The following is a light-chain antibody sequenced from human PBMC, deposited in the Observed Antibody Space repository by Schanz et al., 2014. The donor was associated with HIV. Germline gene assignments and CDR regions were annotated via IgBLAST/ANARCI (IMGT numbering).Light chain of an antibody. J-gene: IGLJ1*01. V-gene: IGLV1-40*01. Sequence: QSVLTQPPSVSGAPGQRVTISCTGSRSNIGAGYAVHWYQQLPGTAPKLLIYGNSNRPSGVPDRISASKSGTSASLAITGLQAEDEADYYCLSFDSTLSVFVFGSGTKLTVL. CDR2: GNS. CDR1: RSNIGAGYA. CDR3: LSFDSTLSVFV.